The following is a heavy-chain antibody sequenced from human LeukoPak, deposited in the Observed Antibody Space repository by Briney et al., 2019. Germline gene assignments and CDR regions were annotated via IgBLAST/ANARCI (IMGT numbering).Heavy chain of an antibody. CDR2: ISPSGGST. Sequence: ASVKVSCKAFGYTFTSNYMHWVRQAPGRGPEGMGVISPSGGSTTYAQKFQGRVTLTRDMSTSTDYLELSSLRSEDTAVYYGARDNSVRDEAWWFNPWGQGTLVTVSS. CDR1: GYTFTSNY. D-gene: IGHD5-24*01. J-gene: IGHJ5*02. CDR3: ARDNSVRDEAWWFNP. V-gene: IGHV1-46*01.